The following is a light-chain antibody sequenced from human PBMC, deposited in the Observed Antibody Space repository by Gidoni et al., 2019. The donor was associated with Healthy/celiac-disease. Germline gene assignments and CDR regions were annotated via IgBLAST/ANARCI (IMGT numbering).Light chain of an antibody. CDR2: LGS. Sequence: DIVMTQSPLSLPVTPGAPASISCRSSQSILHSNGYNYLDWYLQKPGQSPQLLIYLGSNRASGVPDRFSGSGSGTDFTLKISRVEAEDGGVYYCMQALQTPRTFGQGTKVEIK. J-gene: IGKJ1*01. V-gene: IGKV2-28*01. CDR1: QSILHSNGYNY. CDR3: MQALQTPRT.